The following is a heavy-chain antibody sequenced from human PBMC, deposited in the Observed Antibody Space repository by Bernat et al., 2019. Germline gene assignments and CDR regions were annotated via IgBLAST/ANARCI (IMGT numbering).Heavy chain of an antibody. CDR3: ARRSKNPGDYYYYYMDV. Sequence: QLQLQESGPGLVKPSDTLSLTCTVSGASINNNNFYWVWIRQPPGKGLEWIGHINYSGSTYYNPSLKSRVTVSIDTYNYRFSLRLTSVTDADTAVYYCARRSKNPGDYYYYYMDVWGKGTTVTVSS. V-gene: IGHV4-39*02. CDR1: GASINNNNFY. J-gene: IGHJ6*03. D-gene: IGHD1-26*01. CDR2: INYSGST.